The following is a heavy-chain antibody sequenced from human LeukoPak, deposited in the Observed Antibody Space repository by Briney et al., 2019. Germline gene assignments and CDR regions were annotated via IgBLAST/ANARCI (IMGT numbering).Heavy chain of an antibody. CDR1: GFTFSSYS. Sequence: PGGSLRLSCAASGFTFSSYSVNWVRQAPGKGLEWVSSISSSSSYIYYADSVKGRFTISRDNAKNYLYLQMNSLRAEDTAVYYCARIMDGGFDPWGQGTLVTVSS. J-gene: IGHJ5*02. V-gene: IGHV3-21*01. D-gene: IGHD2-2*03. CDR2: ISSSSSYI. CDR3: ARIMDGGFDP.